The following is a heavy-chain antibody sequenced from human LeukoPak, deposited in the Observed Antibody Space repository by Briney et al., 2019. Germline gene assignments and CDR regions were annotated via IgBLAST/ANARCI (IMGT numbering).Heavy chain of an antibody. V-gene: IGHV4-38-2*01. J-gene: IGHJ4*02. CDR3: ARSNYDFWSGYCDY. Sequence: SETLSLTCAVSGYSISSGYYWGWIRQPPGKGLEWIGSIYHSGSTYYNPSLKSRVTISVDTSKNQFSLKLSSVTAADTAVYYGARSNYDFWSGYCDYWGQATLVTVSS. CDR1: GYSISSGYY. D-gene: IGHD3-3*01. CDR2: IYHSGST.